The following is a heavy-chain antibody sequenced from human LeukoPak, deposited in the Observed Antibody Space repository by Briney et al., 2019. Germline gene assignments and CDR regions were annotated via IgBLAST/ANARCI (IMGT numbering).Heavy chain of an antibody. V-gene: IGHV1-24*01. Sequence: ASVKVSCKASGYTFTELSMHWVRQAPGKGLEWMGGFDPEDGETIYAQKFQGRVTMTEDTSTDTAYMELSSLRSEDTAVYYCATEYSSSWYYFDYWGQGTLVTVSS. J-gene: IGHJ4*02. CDR1: GYTFTELS. D-gene: IGHD6-13*01. CDR2: FDPEDGET. CDR3: ATEYSSSWYYFDY.